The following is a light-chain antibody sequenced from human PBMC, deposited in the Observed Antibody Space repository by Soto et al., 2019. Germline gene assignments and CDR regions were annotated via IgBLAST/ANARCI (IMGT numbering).Light chain of an antibody. CDR2: DAS. CDR3: QQRDNWPLT. CDR1: QSVSSN. V-gene: IGKV3-11*01. Sequence: EIVLTQSPATLSLSPGERATLSCRASQSVSSNLAWYQQKPGQAPRLLIYDASNRATGIPARFSGSGSGTDFTLTISSLEPEDYAVYCCQQRDNWPLTFGGGTKVEI. J-gene: IGKJ4*01.